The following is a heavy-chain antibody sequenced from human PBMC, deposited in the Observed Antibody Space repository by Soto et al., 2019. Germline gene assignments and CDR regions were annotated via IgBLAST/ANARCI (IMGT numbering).Heavy chain of an antibody. J-gene: IGHJ4*02. Sequence: ASVKVSCKASGYIFTRYPLHWVRQAPGQRLEWMGWINTGTGNTKYSQNFQGRVTTTRDTSASTAYMELSSLRSEDTAVYYCARDKNGLGDYWGQGTLVTVSS. CDR3: ARDKNGLGDY. D-gene: IGHD2-8*01. CDR2: INTGTGNT. CDR1: GYIFTRYP. V-gene: IGHV1-3*04.